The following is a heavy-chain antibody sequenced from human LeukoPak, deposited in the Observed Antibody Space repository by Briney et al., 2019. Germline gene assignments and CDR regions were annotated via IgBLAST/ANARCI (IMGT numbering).Heavy chain of an antibody. V-gene: IGHV1-2*02. CDR3: ARDFGWGDGPDRFDY. J-gene: IGHJ4*02. Sequence: ASVKVSFKASGYTFTGYYMHWVRQAPGQGLEGMGWINPNSGGTNYAQKFQGRVTMTRDTSISTAYMELSRLRSDDTAVYYCARDFGWGDGPDRFDYWGQGTLVTVSS. CDR2: INPNSGGT. CDR1: GYTFTGYY. D-gene: IGHD3-10*01.